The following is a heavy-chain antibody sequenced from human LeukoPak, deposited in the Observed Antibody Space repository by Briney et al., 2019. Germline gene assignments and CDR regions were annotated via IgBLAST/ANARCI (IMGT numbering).Heavy chain of an antibody. J-gene: IGHJ5*02. V-gene: IGHV4-4*07. CDR1: GDSISGKY. Sequence: NPSETLSLTCTVSGDSISGKYWSWLRRPAGRGLEWLGRISSTGTTDYSPSLKGRATMSLDTSKNQFSLSLTSVTAADTAVYYCARLDILVPRAVEWFDPWGQGTLVSVSS. CDR3: ARLDILVPRAVEWFDP. D-gene: IGHD3-9*01. CDR2: ISSTGTT.